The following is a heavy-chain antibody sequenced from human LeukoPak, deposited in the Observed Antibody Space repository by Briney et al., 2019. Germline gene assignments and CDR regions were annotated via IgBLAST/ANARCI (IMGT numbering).Heavy chain of an antibody. D-gene: IGHD4-11*01. CDR1: GFTFSSYA. V-gene: IGHV3-23*01. Sequence: GGSLRLSCAASGFTFSSYAMSWVRQAPGKGLEWVSAISGSGGSTYYADFVKGRFTISRDNSKNTLYLQMNSRRAEDTAVYYCAKDGYSNDWFDPWGQGTLVTVSS. CDR3: AKDGYSNDWFDP. J-gene: IGHJ5*02. CDR2: ISGSGGST.